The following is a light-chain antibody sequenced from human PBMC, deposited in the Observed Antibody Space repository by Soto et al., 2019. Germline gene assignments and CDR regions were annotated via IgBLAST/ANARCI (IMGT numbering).Light chain of an antibody. CDR1: SSNIGSNT. J-gene: IGLJ2*01. CDR2: SNN. Sequence: QSVLTQPPSASGTPGQRVAISCSGNSSNIGSNTVNWYQQLPGTAPKLLIYSNNQRPSGVPDRFSGSKSGTSASLAISGLQSEYEADYYCAAWDDSLNGVVFGGGSKLTVL. CDR3: AAWDDSLNGVV. V-gene: IGLV1-44*01.